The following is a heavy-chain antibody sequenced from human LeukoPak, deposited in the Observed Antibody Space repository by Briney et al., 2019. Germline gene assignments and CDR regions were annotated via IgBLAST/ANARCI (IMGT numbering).Heavy chain of an antibody. CDR3: ARGSRYNWNYICNY. V-gene: IGHV4-34*01. Sequence: SETLSLTCAAYGGSFGGYYWSWIRQPPGKGLEWIGEINHSGSTNYNPSLKSRVTISVDTSKNQFSLKLSSVTAADTAVYYCARGSRYNWNYICNYWGQGTLVTVSS. CDR2: INHSGST. D-gene: IGHD1-7*01. CDR1: GGSFGGYY. J-gene: IGHJ4*02.